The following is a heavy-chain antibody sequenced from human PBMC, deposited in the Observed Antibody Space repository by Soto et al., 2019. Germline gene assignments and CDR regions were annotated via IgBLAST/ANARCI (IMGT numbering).Heavy chain of an antibody. CDR2: INPSSGST. V-gene: IGHV1-46*01. D-gene: IGHD3-16*01. Sequence: ASVKVSCKASGYTFTSDHLHWVRQTPGLGLEWMGRINPSSGSTNYPQKFQGRVTMTRDTSTATAYMELSSLRSEDSAVYYCARSWVTGKGGIDVWGQGTTVTVSS. CDR3: ARSWVTGKGGIDV. CDR1: GYTFTSDH. J-gene: IGHJ6*02.